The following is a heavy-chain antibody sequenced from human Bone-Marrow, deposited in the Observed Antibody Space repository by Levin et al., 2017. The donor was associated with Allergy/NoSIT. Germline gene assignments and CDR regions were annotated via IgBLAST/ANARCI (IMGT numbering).Heavy chain of an antibody. CDR2: ISGSGGST. V-gene: IGHV3-23*01. J-gene: IGHJ6*02. CDR3: AEDRAVRFLEWPKYYYYGMDV. Sequence: GESLKISCAASGFTFSSYAMSWVRQAPGQGLEWVSLISGSGGSTYYAASVKGRFTLSRDNSKNTLYLQMNSLRAEDTAVYYCAEDRAVRFLEWPKYYYYGMDVWGQGTTVTVSS. D-gene: IGHD3-3*01. CDR1: GFTFSSYA.